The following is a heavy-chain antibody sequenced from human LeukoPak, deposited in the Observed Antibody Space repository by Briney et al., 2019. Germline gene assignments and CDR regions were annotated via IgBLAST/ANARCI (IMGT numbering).Heavy chain of an antibody. V-gene: IGHV3-66*01. D-gene: IGHD6-13*01. Sequence: GGSLRLSCAASGFTVSSNYMSWVRQAPGKGLEWVSVIYSGGSTYYADSVKGRFTISRDNSKNTLYLQMNSLRAEHTAVYYCARDGAAWYSSSWYYVYWGQGTLVTVSS. CDR2: IYSGGST. CDR1: GFTVSSNY. CDR3: ARDGAAWYSSSWYYVY. J-gene: IGHJ4*02.